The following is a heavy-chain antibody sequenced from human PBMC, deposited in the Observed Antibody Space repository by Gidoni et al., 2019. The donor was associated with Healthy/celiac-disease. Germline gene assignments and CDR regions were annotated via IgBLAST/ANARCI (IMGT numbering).Heavy chain of an antibody. CDR3: ARPGAMTTVVTGFDY. CDR2: INHSGST. CDR1: GGSFSGYY. V-gene: IGHV4-34*01. D-gene: IGHD4-17*01. J-gene: IGHJ4*02. Sequence: QQWGAGLLKPSETLSLTCAVYGGSFSGYYWSWIRQPPGKGLEWIGEINHSGSTNYNPSLKSRVTISVDTSKNQFSLKLSSVTAADTAVYYCARPGAMTTVVTGFDYWGQGTLVTVSS.